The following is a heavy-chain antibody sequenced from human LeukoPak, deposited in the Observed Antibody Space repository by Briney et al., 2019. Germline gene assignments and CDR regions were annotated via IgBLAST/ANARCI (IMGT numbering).Heavy chain of an antibody. D-gene: IGHD6-19*01. CDR3: AHSGYSSGWYYFGY. CDR1: GFSLTSTRVG. V-gene: IGHV2-5*02. CDR2: IYWDDDK. Sequence: SGPTLVKPTQTLTLTCTFSGFSLTSTRVGVGWIRQPPGKALEWLALIYWDDDKRYSPSLKSRLTITKDTSKNQVVLTMTNMDPADTATYYCAHSGYSSGWYYFGYWGQGTLDTVSS. J-gene: IGHJ4*02.